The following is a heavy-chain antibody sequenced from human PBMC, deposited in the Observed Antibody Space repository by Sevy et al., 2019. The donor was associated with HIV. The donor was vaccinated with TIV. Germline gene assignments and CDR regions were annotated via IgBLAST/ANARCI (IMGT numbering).Heavy chain of an antibody. J-gene: IGHJ5*02. D-gene: IGHD6-13*01. CDR1: GFTFSSYT. CDR3: AKQQLGNWFDP. CDR2: ISRSSSYI. Sequence: GGSLRLSCAASGFTFSSYTMNWVRQAPGKGLEWVSSISRSSSYIYYADSVKGRFTISRDNAKNTLYLQMNSLRAEETAVYYCAKQQLGNWFDPWGQGTLVTVSS. V-gene: IGHV3-21*01.